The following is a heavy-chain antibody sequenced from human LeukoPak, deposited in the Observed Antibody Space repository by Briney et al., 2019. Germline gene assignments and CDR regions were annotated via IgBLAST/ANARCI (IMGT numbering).Heavy chain of an antibody. V-gene: IGHV4-31*03. CDR2: IYYSGST. CDR1: GGSISSGGYY. Sequence: PSETLSLTCTVSGGSISSGGYYWSWIRQHPGKGLEWIGYIYYSGSTYYNPSLKSRVTISVDTSKNQFSLKLSSVTAADTAVYYCARSPAYYDSSGYYFDYWGRGTLVTVSS. J-gene: IGHJ4*02. CDR3: ARSPAYYDSSGYYFDY. D-gene: IGHD3-22*01.